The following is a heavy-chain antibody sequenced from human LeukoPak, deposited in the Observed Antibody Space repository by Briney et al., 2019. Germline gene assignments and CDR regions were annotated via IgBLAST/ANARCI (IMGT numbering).Heavy chain of an antibody. CDR2: ISYDGSNK. CDR3: GKKTGYSSGWYLES. Sequence: LRLSCAASGFTFSSYGMHWVRQAPGKGLEWVAVISYDGSNKYYADSVKGRFTISRDNSKNTLYLQMNSLRAEDAAVYYCGKKTGYSSGWYLESWGQGTLVTVSS. CDR1: GFTFSSYG. V-gene: IGHV3-30*18. D-gene: IGHD6-19*01. J-gene: IGHJ4*02.